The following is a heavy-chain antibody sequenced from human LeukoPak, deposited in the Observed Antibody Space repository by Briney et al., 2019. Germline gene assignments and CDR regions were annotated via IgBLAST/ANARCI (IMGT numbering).Heavy chain of an antibody. CDR3: AKSLGTTSPRFDY. V-gene: IGHV3-23*01. J-gene: IGHJ4*02. D-gene: IGHD1-7*01. CDR1: GFTFSSYS. Sequence: PGGSLRLSCAASGFTFSSYSMSWVRQAPGKGLEWVSGISGSGGSTNYADSVKGRFTISRDNSKNTLYLQMNSLRAEDTAVYYCAKSLGTTSPRFDYWGQGTLVTVSS. CDR2: ISGSGGST.